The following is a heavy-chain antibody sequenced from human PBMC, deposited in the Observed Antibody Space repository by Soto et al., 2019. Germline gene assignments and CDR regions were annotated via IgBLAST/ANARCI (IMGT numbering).Heavy chain of an antibody. D-gene: IGHD6-13*01. Sequence: ASVKVSCKASGYTFSTYGISWVRQAPGQGLEWMGWISTYNGNTNYAQKFQDRITMTTDTSTSTAYMGLKSLRSDDTAVYYCARGRSSSWPNTYYFDYWGQGTLVTVSS. CDR3: ARGRSSSWPNTYYFDY. V-gene: IGHV1-18*01. CDR1: GYTFSTYG. CDR2: ISTYNGNT. J-gene: IGHJ4*02.